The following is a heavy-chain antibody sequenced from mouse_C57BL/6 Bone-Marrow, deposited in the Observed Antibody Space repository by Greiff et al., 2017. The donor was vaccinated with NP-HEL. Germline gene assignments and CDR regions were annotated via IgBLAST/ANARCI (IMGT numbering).Heavy chain of an antibody. V-gene: IGHV1-9*01. J-gene: IGHJ2*01. D-gene: IGHD1-1*01. Sequence: VQLQESGAELMKPGASVTLSCKATGYTFTGNWIEWVKQRPGHGLEWIGEILPGSGNTYYNEMFKGKATFTADTSSNTAYMQLSSLTTEDSAIYDCARDYYGSSYFDYWGQGTTLTVSS. CDR1: GYTFTGNW. CDR3: ARDYYGSSYFDY. CDR2: ILPGSGNT.